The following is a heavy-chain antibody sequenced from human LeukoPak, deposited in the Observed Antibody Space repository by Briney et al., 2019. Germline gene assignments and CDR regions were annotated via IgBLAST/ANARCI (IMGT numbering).Heavy chain of an antibody. D-gene: IGHD6-19*01. CDR2: ITGSGAT. V-gene: IGHV3-23*01. J-gene: IGHJ5*02. CDR3: AKGRDSGWYAWFDP. Sequence: GGSLRLSCAASGFTFSIFAMCWVRQAPGKGLEWVSTITGSGATYYADSVKGRFTISRDNSKNMLYLQMNSLRAEDTALYFCAKGRDSGWYAWFDPWGQGTLVTVSS. CDR1: GFTFSIFA.